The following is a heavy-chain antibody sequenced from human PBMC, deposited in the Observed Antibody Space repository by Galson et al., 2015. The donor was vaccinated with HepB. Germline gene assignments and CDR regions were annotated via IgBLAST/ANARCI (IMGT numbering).Heavy chain of an antibody. Sequence: SLRLSCAASGFTFSGFWVSWVRQAPGKGLEWVANINEDGSEKYYVGSVKGRFTISRDNAKSSLYLHMNSLRVEDTAVYYCARARRFCSGGDCLDYWGQGTLVTVSS. D-gene: IGHD2-15*01. V-gene: IGHV3-7*01. J-gene: IGHJ4*02. CDR2: INEDGSEK. CDR1: GFTFSGFW. CDR3: ARARRFCSGGDCLDY.